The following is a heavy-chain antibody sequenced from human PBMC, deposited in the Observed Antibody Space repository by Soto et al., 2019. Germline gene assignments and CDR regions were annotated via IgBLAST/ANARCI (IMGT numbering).Heavy chain of an antibody. D-gene: IGHD6-13*01. J-gene: IGHJ4*02. CDR1: GGSISDGAYY. V-gene: IGHV4-31*01. CDR3: ARVDSSSWFDY. Sequence: QVQLQESGPGLVKPSQTLSLTCSVSGGSISDGAYYWSWIRQHPRKGLEWIGYIYYSGDTQYNPSLKRLVTISLDMSRNQFSLKLSSVTAADTAVYYCARVDSSSWFDYWGQGTLVTVSS. CDR2: IYYSGDT.